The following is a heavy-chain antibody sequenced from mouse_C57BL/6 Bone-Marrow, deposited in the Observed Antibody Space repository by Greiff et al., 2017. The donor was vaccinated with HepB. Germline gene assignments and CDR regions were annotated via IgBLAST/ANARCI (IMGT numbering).Heavy chain of an antibody. CDR1: GYTFTDYY. CDR3: ARFPYSNYVNYFDY. CDR2: IYPGSGNT. V-gene: IGHV1-76*01. D-gene: IGHD2-5*01. J-gene: IGHJ2*01. Sequence: VQLVESGAELVRPGASVKLSCKASGYTFTDYYINWVKQRPGQGLEWIARIYPGSGNTYYNEKFKGKATLTAEKSSSTAYMQLSSLTSEDSAVYFCARFPYSNYVNYFDYWGQGTTLTVSS.